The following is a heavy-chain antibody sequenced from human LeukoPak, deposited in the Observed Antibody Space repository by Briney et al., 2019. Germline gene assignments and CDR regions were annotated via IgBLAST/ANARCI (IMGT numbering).Heavy chain of an antibody. CDR1: GGSISGSSYY. CDR2: IYYSGST. V-gene: IGHV4-31*03. D-gene: IGHD2-21*02. J-gene: IGHJ4*02. Sequence: PSETLSLTCTVSGGSISGSSYYWGWIRQPPGKGLEWIGYIYYSGSTYYNPSLKSRVTISVDTSKNQFSLKLSSVTAADTAVYYCATYGGDFGGYFDYWGQGTLVTVSS. CDR3: ATYGGDFGGYFDY.